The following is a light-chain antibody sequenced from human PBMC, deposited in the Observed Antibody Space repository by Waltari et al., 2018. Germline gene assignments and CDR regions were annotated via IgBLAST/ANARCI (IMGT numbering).Light chain of an antibody. CDR2: DTS. J-gene: IGKJ2*01. CDR3: QHYVSLPAT. V-gene: IGKV3-20*01. Sequence: EILLTQSPCTLSLSPGERATLSCRASQSISRALAWYQQNPGQAPRLLILDTSKRATGLPDRFSGSGSGTDFSLTISRLEPGDFAVYYCQHYVSLPATFGQGTKVEIK. CDR1: QSISRAL.